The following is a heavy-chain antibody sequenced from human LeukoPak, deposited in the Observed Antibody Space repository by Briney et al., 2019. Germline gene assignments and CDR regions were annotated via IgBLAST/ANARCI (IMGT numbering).Heavy chain of an antibody. D-gene: IGHD2-2*01. CDR1: GYTFTGYY. Sequence: ASVKVSCKASGYTFTGYYMRWVRQAPGQGLEWMGWINPNSGGTNYAQKFQGRVTMTRDTSISTAYMELSRLKSDDTAVYYCARGGYCSSTSCYYVDYWGQGTLVTVSS. CDR2: INPNSGGT. CDR3: ARGGYCSSTSCYYVDY. V-gene: IGHV1-2*02. J-gene: IGHJ4*02.